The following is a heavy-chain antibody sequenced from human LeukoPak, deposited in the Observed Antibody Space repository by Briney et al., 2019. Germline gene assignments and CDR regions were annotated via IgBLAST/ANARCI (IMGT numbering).Heavy chain of an antibody. CDR1: GVSISSSGCY. Sequence: SETLSLTCTVSGVSISSSGCYWGWIRQPPGEGLEWIGSISHRGSTYYKPSLTSRVTMSIDTSKNQFSLKLSSVTAADTAVYYCARGRVDIVVVPAAMSRYFDYWGQGTLVTVSS. CDR3: ARGRVDIVVVPAAMSRYFDY. V-gene: IGHV4-39*01. D-gene: IGHD2-2*03. J-gene: IGHJ4*02. CDR2: ISHRGST.